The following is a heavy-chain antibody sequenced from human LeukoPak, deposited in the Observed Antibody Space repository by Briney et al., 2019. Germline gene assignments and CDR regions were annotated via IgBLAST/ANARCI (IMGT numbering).Heavy chain of an antibody. Sequence: GGSLRLSCAVSGFTFSSYSMNWVRQAPGKGLEWVSSISSSSSYIYYADSVKGRFTISRDNAKNSLYLQMNSLRAEDTAVYYCARGIWFGELLPTYYWGQGTLVTVSS. J-gene: IGHJ4*02. V-gene: IGHV3-21*01. D-gene: IGHD3-10*01. CDR2: ISSSSSYI. CDR1: GFTFSSYS. CDR3: ARGIWFGELLPTYY.